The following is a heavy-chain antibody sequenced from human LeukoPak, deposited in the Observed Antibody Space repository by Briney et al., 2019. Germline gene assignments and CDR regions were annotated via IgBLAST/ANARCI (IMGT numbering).Heavy chain of an antibody. D-gene: IGHD3-10*01. Sequence: ASETLSLTCTVSGGSISSSSYYWGWIRQPPGKGLEWIGSIYYSGSTYYNPSLKSRVTISVDTSKNQFSLKLSSVTAADTAVYYCSGSYYGSGSKFDPWGQGTMVTVSS. CDR2: IYYSGST. J-gene: IGHJ3*01. CDR1: GGSISSSSYY. CDR3: SGSYYGSGSKFDP. V-gene: IGHV4-39*07.